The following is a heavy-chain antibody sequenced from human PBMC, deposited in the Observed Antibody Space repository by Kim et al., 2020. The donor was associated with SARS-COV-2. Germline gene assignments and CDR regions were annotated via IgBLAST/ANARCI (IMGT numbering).Heavy chain of an antibody. CDR1: GFTFSSYG. Sequence: GGSLRLSCAASGFTFSSYGMHWVRQAPGKGLEWVAVISYDGSNKYYADSVKGRFTISRDNSKNTLYLQMNSLRAEDTAVYYCAKWELTTVTTYYYYGMDVWGQGTTVTVSS. CDR3: AKWELTTVTTYYYYGMDV. J-gene: IGHJ6*02. V-gene: IGHV3-30*18. CDR2: ISYDGSNK. D-gene: IGHD4-17*01.